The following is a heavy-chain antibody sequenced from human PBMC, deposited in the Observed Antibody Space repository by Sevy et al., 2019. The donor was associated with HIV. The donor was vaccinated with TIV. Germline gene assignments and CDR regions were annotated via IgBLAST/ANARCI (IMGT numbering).Heavy chain of an antibody. V-gene: IGHV3-33*01. J-gene: IGHJ6*02. CDR1: GFTFSSYG. CDR2: IWYDGSNK. D-gene: IGHD2-2*01. Sequence: GGSLRLSCAASGFTFSSYGMHWVRQAPGKGLEWVAVIWYDGSNKYYADSVKGRFTISRDNSKNTLYLQMNSLRAEDTAVYYCAREVVPAAIYYGMDVWVQGTTVTVSS. CDR3: AREVVPAAIYYGMDV.